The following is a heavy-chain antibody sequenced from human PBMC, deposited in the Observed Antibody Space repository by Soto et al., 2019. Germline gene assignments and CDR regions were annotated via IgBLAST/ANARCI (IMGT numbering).Heavy chain of an antibody. J-gene: IGHJ4*02. D-gene: IGHD3-22*01. V-gene: IGHV3-23*01. CDR3: AKVWVTMIVVVITNQGFFDY. CDR2: ISGSGGST. Sequence: GGSLRLSCAASGFTFSSYALTWVRQAPGRGLDWVSAISGSGGSTYYADSVKGRFTISRDNSKNTLYLQMNSLRAEDTAVYYCAKVWVTMIVVVITNQGFFDYWGQGTLVTVSS. CDR1: GFTFSSYA.